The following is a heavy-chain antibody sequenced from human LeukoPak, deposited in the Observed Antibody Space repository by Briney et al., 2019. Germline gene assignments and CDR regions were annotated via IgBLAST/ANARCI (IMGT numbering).Heavy chain of an antibody. J-gene: IGHJ4*02. CDR1: GYTFTGYY. V-gene: IGHV1-2*04. Sequence: ASVKVSCKASGYTFTGYYMHWVRQAPGQGLEWMGWINPNSGGTNYAQKFQGWVTMTRDTSNSTAYMELSRLRSDDTAVYYCARGLAAAGTSDYWGQGTLVTVSS. CDR3: ARGLAAAGTSDY. D-gene: IGHD6-13*01. CDR2: INPNSGGT.